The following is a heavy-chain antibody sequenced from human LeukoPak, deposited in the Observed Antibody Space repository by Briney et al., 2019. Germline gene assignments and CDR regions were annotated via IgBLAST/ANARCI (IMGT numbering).Heavy chain of an antibody. CDR1: GFTFSSYW. CDR2: IKQDGGEK. Sequence: GGSLRLSCAASGFTFSSYWMSWVRQAPGKGLEWVANIKQDGGEKYYVDSVKGRFTISRDNSKNTLYLQMNSLRAEDTAVYYCAKALEYYYGSGASWGQGTMVTVSS. J-gene: IGHJ3*01. V-gene: IGHV3-7*03. D-gene: IGHD3-10*01. CDR3: AKALEYYYGSGAS.